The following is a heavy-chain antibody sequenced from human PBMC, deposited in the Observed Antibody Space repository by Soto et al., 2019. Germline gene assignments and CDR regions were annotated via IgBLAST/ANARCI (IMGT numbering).Heavy chain of an antibody. D-gene: IGHD2-15*01. CDR1: GDSVTISDNY. Sequence: QLQLQESGPGLVKPSETLSLTCTVSGDSVTISDNYWGWIRQPPGKGLEWIGSIPYSGSTYYNPSLESRVTMSGDTSMKQCYLKLTSVTAADAAVYYCAAPGSGGYYSEYWGQGTLVTVS. V-gene: IGHV4-39*01. CDR3: AAPGSGGYYSEY. CDR2: IPYSGST. J-gene: IGHJ4*02.